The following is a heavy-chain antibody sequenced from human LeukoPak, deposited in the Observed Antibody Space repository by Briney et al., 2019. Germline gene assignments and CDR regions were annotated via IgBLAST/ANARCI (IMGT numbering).Heavy chain of an antibody. V-gene: IGHV3-49*03. CDR3: TRGRRILWHIVVVTPPGPFDY. J-gene: IGHJ4*02. D-gene: IGHD2-21*02. CDR2: IRSKAYGGTT. Sequence: GGSLRLSCTASGSTFGDYAMSWFRQAPGKGLEWVGFIRSKAYGGTTEYAASVKGRFTISRDDSKSIAYLQMNSLKTEDTAVYYCTRGRRILWHIVVVTPPGPFDYWGQGTLVTVSS. CDR1: GSTFGDYA.